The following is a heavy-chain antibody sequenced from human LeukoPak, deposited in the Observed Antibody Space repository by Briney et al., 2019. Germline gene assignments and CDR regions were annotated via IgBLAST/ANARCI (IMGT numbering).Heavy chain of an antibody. D-gene: IGHD1-1*01. Sequence: ASVKVSCKASGGTFSSYAISWVRQAPGQGLEWMGRIIPILGIANYAQKFQGRVTITADKSTSTAYMELSSLRSEDTAVYYCARVGDNWNDEDYYGMDVWGQGTTVTVSS. V-gene: IGHV1-69*04. CDR1: GGTFSSYA. J-gene: IGHJ6*02. CDR3: ARVGDNWNDEDYYGMDV. CDR2: IIPILGIA.